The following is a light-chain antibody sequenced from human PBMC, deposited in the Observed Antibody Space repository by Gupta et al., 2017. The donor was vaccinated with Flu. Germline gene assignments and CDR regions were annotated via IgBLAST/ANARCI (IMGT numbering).Light chain of an antibody. CDR2: GAS. J-gene: IGKJ4*01. CDR1: QGINNW. V-gene: IGKV1-12*01. CDR3: QQANSLPRT. Sequence: DIQMTQSPSSVSAFVGDRVTITCRASQGINNWLAWYQQKSGRAPKLLIYGASGLQSGVPSRSRGSGSGTDFTLTISSLQPEDFATYYCQQANSLPRTFGGGTKVEIK.